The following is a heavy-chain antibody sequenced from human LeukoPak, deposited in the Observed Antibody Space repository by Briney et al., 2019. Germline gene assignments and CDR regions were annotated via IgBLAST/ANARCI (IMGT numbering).Heavy chain of an antibody. Sequence: PGGSLRLSCAASGFTFSSYEMNWVRQAPGKGLEWVSYISSSGSTIYYADSVKGRFTISRDNAKNTLYLQMNSLRAEDTAVYYCAKAAGVNYYYYMDVWGKGTTVTVSS. D-gene: IGHD6-13*01. J-gene: IGHJ6*03. V-gene: IGHV3-48*03. CDR3: AKAAGVNYYYYMDV. CDR1: GFTFSSYE. CDR2: ISSSGSTI.